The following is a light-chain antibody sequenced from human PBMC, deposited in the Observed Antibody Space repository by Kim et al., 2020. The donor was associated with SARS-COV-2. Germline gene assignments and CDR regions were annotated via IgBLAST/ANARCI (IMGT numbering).Light chain of an antibody. J-gene: IGLJ3*02. CDR3: QSADSSDTFWV. CDR2: EDT. CDR1: ALPKKY. V-gene: IGLV3-25*03. Sequence: SYELTQPPSVSVSPGQTARITCSGDALPKKYAYWFQQKPGQAPVVVIYEDTERPTGIPERFSGSTSGTTVTLTISGVQAEDEADYYCQSADSSDTFWVFVGGTQLTVL.